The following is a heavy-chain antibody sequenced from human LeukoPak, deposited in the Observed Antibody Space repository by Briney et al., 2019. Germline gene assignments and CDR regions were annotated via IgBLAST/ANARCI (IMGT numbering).Heavy chain of an antibody. CDR1: GFTFSGYA. D-gene: IGHD3-22*01. V-gene: IGHV3-23*01. J-gene: IGHJ6*03. CDR3: AKGYYDEYYYYYYMDV. Sequence: GGSLRLSCAASGFTFSGYAMSWVRQAPGKGLEWVSAISGSGGSTYYADSVKGRFTISRDNSKNTLYLQMNSLRAEDTAVYYCAKGYYDEYYYYYYMDVWGKGTTVTVSS. CDR2: ISGSGGST.